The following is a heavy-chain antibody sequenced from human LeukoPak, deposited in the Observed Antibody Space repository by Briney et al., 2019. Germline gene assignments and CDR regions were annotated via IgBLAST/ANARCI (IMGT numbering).Heavy chain of an antibody. V-gene: IGHV4-59*01. CDR1: GGSISSYY. CDR2: IYYSGST. CDR3: ARDYMVDYYYYGMDV. D-gene: IGHD2-15*01. Sequence: PSETLSLTCTVSGGSISSYYWSWIRQPPGKGLEWIGYIYYSGSTNYNPSLKSRVTISVDTSKNQFSLKLSSVTAADTAVYYCARDYMVDYYYYGMDVWGQGTTVTVSS. J-gene: IGHJ6*02.